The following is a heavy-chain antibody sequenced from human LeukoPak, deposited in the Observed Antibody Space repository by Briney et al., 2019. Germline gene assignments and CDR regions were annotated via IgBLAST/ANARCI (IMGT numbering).Heavy chain of an antibody. V-gene: IGHV3-30*02. CDR3: AKDVGAAAGSFDY. J-gene: IGHJ4*02. Sequence: GGSLRLSCAASGFTFSSYGMHWVRQAPGKGLEWVAFIRYDGSNKYYADSVKGRFTISRDNSKNTLYLQMNSLRAEDTAVYYCAKDVGAAAGSFDYWGQGTLVTVSS. CDR2: IRYDGSNK. CDR1: GFTFSSYG. D-gene: IGHD6-13*01.